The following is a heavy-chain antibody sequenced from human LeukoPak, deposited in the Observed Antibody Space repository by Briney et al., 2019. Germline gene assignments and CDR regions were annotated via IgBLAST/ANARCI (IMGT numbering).Heavy chain of an antibody. CDR3: ASVGGGGAAVVDY. Sequence: GGSLRLSCAASGFTFSSYEMNWVRQAPGKGLEWVSYISSSGSTIYYADSVKGRFTISRDNAKNSLYLQMNSLRAEDTAGYYCASVGGGGAAVVDYWGQGTLVTVSS. D-gene: IGHD3-16*01. CDR1: GFTFSSYE. CDR2: ISSSGSTI. J-gene: IGHJ4*02. V-gene: IGHV3-48*03.